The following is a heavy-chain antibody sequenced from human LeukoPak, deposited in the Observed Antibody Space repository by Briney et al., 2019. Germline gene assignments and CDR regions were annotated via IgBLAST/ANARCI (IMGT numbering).Heavy chain of an antibody. J-gene: IGHJ5*02. V-gene: IGHV3-23*01. CDR1: GFTFSSYA. CDR3: ARLYRGIGLFDP. CDR2: ISGSGGST. Sequence: GGSLRLSCAASGFTFSSYAMSWVRQAPGKGLEWVSAISGSGGSTYYADSVKGRFTISRDNSKNTLYLQMNSLRAEDTAVYCCARLYRGIGLFDPWGQGTLVTVSS. D-gene: IGHD6-13*01.